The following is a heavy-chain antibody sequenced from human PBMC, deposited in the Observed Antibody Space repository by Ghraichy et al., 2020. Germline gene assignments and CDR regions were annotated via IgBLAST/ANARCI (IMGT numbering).Heavy chain of an antibody. V-gene: IGHV1-69*13. D-gene: IGHD4-23*01. CDR1: GGTFSSYA. CDR3: ARSDLGWGYFDY. J-gene: IGHJ4*02. Sequence: SVKVSCKASGGTFSSYAISWVRQAPGQGLEWMGGIIPLFGTANYAQKFQGRVAITADESTTTAYMDLSSLRSEDTAVYYCARSDLGWGYFDYWGQGTLVTVSS. CDR2: IIPLFGTA.